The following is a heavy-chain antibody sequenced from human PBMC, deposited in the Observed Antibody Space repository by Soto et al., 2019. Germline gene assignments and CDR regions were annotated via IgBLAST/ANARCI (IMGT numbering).Heavy chain of an antibody. J-gene: IGHJ6*04. D-gene: IGHD2-2*01. CDR3: ARREYCSSTSGESGLFKGYYGMYV. Sequence: SLKISCKGSGYSFTSYWIGWVRQMPGKGLEWMGIIYPGDSDTRYSPSFQGQVTISADKSISTAYLQWSSLKASDTAMYYCARREYCSSTSGESGLFKGYYGMYVWGKGTTVTVAS. CDR2: IYPGDSDT. V-gene: IGHV5-51*01. CDR1: GYSFTSYW.